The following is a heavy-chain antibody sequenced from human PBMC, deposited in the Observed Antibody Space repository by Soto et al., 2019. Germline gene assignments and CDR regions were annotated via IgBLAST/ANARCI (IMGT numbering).Heavy chain of an antibody. CDR2: IYYSGST. Sequence: QLQLQESGPGLVKPSETLSLTCTVSGGSISSSSYYWGWIRQPPGKGLEWIGSIYYSGSTYYNPSLKSRVTISVDTSKNQFSLKLSSVTAADTAVYYCARLSHYDSSGSPGDVVYWGQGTLVTVSS. J-gene: IGHJ4*02. CDR1: GGSISSSSYY. V-gene: IGHV4-39*01. CDR3: ARLSHYDSSGSPGDVVY. D-gene: IGHD3-22*01.